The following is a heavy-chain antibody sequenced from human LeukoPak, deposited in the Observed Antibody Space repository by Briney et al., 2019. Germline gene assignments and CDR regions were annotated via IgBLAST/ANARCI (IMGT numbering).Heavy chain of an antibody. J-gene: IGHJ6*02. Sequence: GGSLRLSCAASGFTFSDYYMSWIRQAPGEGLEWVSYISSSGSTIYYADSVKGRFTISRDNAKNSLYLQMNSLRAEDTAVYYCARDTDSSGYYSNYYYYGMDVWGQGTTVTVSS. D-gene: IGHD3-22*01. CDR2: ISSSGSTI. CDR3: ARDTDSSGYYSNYYYYGMDV. V-gene: IGHV3-11*01. CDR1: GFTFSDYY.